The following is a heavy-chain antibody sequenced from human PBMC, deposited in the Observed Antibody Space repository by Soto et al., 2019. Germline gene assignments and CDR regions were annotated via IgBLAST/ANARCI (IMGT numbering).Heavy chain of an antibody. Sequence: QLQLQESGPGLVKPSETLSLTCTVSGGSISNRSHYWGWIRQPPGKGLEWIGSIYYSGSTYYNPSPDSRVTISVDTSKTQFSLKLSSVTAADTAVYYCARPDYYGSGSYSWGQGTLVSVSS. CDR1: GGSISNRSHY. CDR2: IYYSGST. CDR3: ARPDYYGSGSYS. D-gene: IGHD3-10*01. V-gene: IGHV4-39*01. J-gene: IGHJ5*02.